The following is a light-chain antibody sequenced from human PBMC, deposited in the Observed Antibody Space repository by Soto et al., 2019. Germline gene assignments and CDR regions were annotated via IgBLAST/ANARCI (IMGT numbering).Light chain of an antibody. J-gene: IGLJ1*01. Sequence: QSALTQPRSVSASPGQSVTISCTGTSSDVGDYNFVSWYQQHPGKAPKLMIYDVTERPSGVHDRFSGSKSGDTASLTISGLQAEDEADYYCCSYAGSYTYVFGTGTKVTVL. CDR3: CSYAGSYTYV. V-gene: IGLV2-11*01. CDR1: SSDVGDYNF. CDR2: DVT.